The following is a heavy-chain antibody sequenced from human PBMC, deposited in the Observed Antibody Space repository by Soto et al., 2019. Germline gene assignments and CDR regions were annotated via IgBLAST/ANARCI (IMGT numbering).Heavy chain of an antibody. V-gene: IGHV1-69*02. J-gene: IGHJ4*02. CDR1: GGTFSSYT. Sequence: ASVKVSCKASGGTFSSYTISWVRQAPGQGLEWMGRIIPILGIANYAQKFQGRVTITADKSTSTAYMELSSLRSEDTAVYYCARLEYSSGLVPRGFDYWGQGTLVTVSS. CDR2: IIPILGIA. D-gene: IGHD6-19*01. CDR3: ARLEYSSGLVPRGFDY.